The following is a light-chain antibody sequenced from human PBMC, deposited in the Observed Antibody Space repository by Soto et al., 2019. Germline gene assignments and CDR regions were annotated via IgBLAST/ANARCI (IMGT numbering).Light chain of an antibody. CDR3: QQYGSSPA. CDR2: GAS. J-gene: IGKJ4*01. CDR1: QSVSSSY. V-gene: IGKV3-20*01. Sequence: EIVLTQSPGTLSLSPGERATLSCRASQSVSSSYLAWYQQKPGQAPRLLIYGASSRATGIPDRFSGSGSGTAFTLTIRRLEPEDFAVYYCQQYGSSPAFGGGTKVEIK.